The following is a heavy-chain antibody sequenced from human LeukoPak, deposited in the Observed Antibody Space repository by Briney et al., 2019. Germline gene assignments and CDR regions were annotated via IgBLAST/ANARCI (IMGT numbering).Heavy chain of an antibody. Sequence: ASVKVSCKASGGTFSSYAINWVRQATGQGLEWMGWMNPNSGNTGYAQKFQGRVTITRNTSISTAYMELSSLRSEDTAVYYCARGDEDAFDIWGQGTMVTVSS. J-gene: IGHJ3*02. CDR3: ARGDEDAFDI. V-gene: IGHV1-8*03. CDR1: GGTFSSYA. CDR2: MNPNSGNT.